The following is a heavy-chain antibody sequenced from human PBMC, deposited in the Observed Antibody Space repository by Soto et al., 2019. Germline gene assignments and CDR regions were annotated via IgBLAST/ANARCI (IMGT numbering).Heavy chain of an antibody. CDR1: GFTFSSYG. Sequence: QVQLVESGGGVVQPGRSLRLSCAASGFTFSSYGMHWVRHAPGKGLEWVAVISYDGSNKYYADSVKGRFTISRDNSKNTLYLQMNSLRAEDTAVYYCAKDAVSAVAGTNGMDFWGQGTTVTVSS. D-gene: IGHD6-19*01. V-gene: IGHV3-30*18. CDR3: AKDAVSAVAGTNGMDF. CDR2: ISYDGSNK. J-gene: IGHJ6*02.